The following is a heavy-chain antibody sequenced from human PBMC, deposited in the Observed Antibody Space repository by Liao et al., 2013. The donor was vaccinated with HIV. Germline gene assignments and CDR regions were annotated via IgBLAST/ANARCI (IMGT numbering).Heavy chain of an antibody. D-gene: IGHD3-10*01. CDR2: IYHSGST. CDR1: GESLSGYY. Sequence: QVQLVQWGAGLVKPSETLSLTCAVYGESLSGYYWTWIRQPAGKGLEWIGRIYHSGSTNYKPSLKSRVTISVDTSTNQFSLKLNSVTAADTAVYYCAVGRDYYGSGTNYYYYMDVWGKGTTVTVSS. V-gene: IGHV4-59*10. J-gene: IGHJ6*03. CDR3: AVGRDYYGSGTNYYYYMDV.